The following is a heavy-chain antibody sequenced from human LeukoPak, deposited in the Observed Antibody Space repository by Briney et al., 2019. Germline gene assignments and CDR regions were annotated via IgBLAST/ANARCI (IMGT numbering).Heavy chain of an antibody. CDR3: ARLTITSGWYEDY. D-gene: IGHD6-19*01. CDR1: GFTFSSYA. Sequence: GGSLRLSCAASGFTFSSYAMSWVRQAPGKGLEWVSAIRGSGGSTYYADSVKGRFTISGDNSKNTLYLQMNSLRAEDTAVYYCARLTITSGWYEDYWGQGTLVTVSS. V-gene: IGHV3-23*01. J-gene: IGHJ4*02. CDR2: IRGSGGST.